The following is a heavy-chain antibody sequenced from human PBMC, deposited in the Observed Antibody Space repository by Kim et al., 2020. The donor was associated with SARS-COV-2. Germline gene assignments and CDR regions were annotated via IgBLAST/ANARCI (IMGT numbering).Heavy chain of an antibody. Sequence: SETLSLTCTVSGGSISGYYWSWIRQTPGEGLEWIAYIHSSGSTKYNPSLKSQVTISLDTSKNQFSLRLSSATAADTAVYYGARTRNSGHQDYWGQGTQVTVSS. J-gene: IGHJ4*02. CDR3: ARTRNSGHQDY. V-gene: IGHV4-59*08. CDR2: IHSSGST. D-gene: IGHD5-12*01. CDR1: GGSISGYY.